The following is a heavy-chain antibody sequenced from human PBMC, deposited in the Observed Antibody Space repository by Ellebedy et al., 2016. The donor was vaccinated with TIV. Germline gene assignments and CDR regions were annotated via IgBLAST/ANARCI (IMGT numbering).Heavy chain of an antibody. CDR1: GFTFSPYA. D-gene: IGHD5-24*01. CDR3: AKDQVAGDGRWVFDS. Sequence: GESLKISCAASGFTFSPYAMSWVRQAPGKGLEWVSGIVGSGSQKYADSVKGRFTISRDNSKRTVDLQMNSLRAEDTAIYYCAKDQVAGDGRWVFDSWGQGTVVTVSS. CDR2: IVGSGS. J-gene: IGHJ3*01. V-gene: IGHV3-23*01.